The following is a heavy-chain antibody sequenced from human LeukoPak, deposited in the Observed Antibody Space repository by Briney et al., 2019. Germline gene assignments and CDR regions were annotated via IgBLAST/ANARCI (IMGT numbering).Heavy chain of an antibody. V-gene: IGHV3-23*01. CDR2: ISGSGGGT. CDR1: GFTFSNYA. J-gene: IGHJ4*02. Sequence: PGGSLRLSCAASGFTFSNYAMSWLRQAPGKGLEWVSAISGSGGGTYYADSVKGRFTISRDTSKNTLYLQMNSLRAEDTAVYYCAKVRGGGYYFDYWGQGTLVTVSS. CDR3: AKVRGGGYYFDY.